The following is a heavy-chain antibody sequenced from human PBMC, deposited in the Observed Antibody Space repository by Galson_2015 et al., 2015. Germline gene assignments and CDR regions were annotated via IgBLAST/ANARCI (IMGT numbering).Heavy chain of an antibody. CDR2: INHSGST. V-gene: IGHV4-4*02. D-gene: IGHD5-18*01. J-gene: IGHJ3*02. CDR3: ASYSYGPPHAFDI. Sequence: LVKPTQTLTLTCTFSGFSLSTSGVGVSWIRQPPGKGLEWIGEINHSGSTNYNPSLKSRVTISVDTSKNQFSLKLSSVTAADTAAYYCASYSYGPPHAFDIWGQGTMVTVSS. CDR1: GFSLSTSGVG.